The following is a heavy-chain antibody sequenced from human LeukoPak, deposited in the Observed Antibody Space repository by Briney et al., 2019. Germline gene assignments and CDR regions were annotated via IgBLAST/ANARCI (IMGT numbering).Heavy chain of an antibody. CDR2: IKDDGSET. CDR1: RFTFSNYW. Sequence: GGSLRLSCAASRFTFSNYWMAWVRQAPGKGLECVANIKDDGSETYYVASVKGRFTISRDNAKDSLYLQMNSLRAEDTAVYYCAREPRGYSYGLWGRGTLVTVSS. V-gene: IGHV3-7*01. CDR3: AREPRGYSYGL. D-gene: IGHD5-18*01. J-gene: IGHJ4*02.